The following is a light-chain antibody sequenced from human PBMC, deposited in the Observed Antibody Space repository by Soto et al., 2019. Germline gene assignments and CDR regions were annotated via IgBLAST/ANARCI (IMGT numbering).Light chain of an antibody. CDR2: EVS. Sequence: QSALTQPASVSGSPGQSITISCTGTSSDVGAYAYVSWYQQHPGKAPNIMIYEVSNRPSGVSNRFSGSKSGNTASLTISGLQAEDEADYYCSSYTTSSTWVFGGGTKLTVL. J-gene: IGLJ3*02. CDR1: SSDVGAYAY. CDR3: SSYTTSSTWV. V-gene: IGLV2-14*01.